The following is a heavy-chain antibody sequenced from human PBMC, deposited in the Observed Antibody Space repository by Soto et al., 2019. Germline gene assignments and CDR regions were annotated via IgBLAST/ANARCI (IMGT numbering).Heavy chain of an antibody. CDR3: AIDDDYEDNGLDS. CDR1: GFAFSRHG. D-gene: IGHD4-17*01. J-gene: IGHJ5*01. Sequence: QVQLVESGGGVVQPGRSLRLSCAASGFAFSRHGMHWVRQAPGKGLEWVAVIVRDGSEDYYADSVEGRFTISRDNSKNTLYLEMNNLRPEDTAVYYCAIDDDYEDNGLDSWGQGTLVTVSS. CDR2: IVRDGSED. V-gene: IGHV3-33*01.